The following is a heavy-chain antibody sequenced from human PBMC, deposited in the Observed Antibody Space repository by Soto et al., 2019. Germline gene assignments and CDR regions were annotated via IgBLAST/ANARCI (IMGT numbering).Heavy chain of an antibody. CDR1: GGSISSGDYY. V-gene: IGHV4-30-4*01. D-gene: IGHD6-6*01. CDR3: ATQAPYSSSPYYYYYLDV. Sequence: SETLSLTCTVSGGSISSGDYYWSWIRQPPGKGLEWIGYIYYSGSTYYNPSLKSRVTISVDTPKNQFSLKLNSVTAADTAVYYCATQAPYSSSPYYYYYLDVWGKGTTVTVSS. CDR2: IYYSGST. J-gene: IGHJ6*03.